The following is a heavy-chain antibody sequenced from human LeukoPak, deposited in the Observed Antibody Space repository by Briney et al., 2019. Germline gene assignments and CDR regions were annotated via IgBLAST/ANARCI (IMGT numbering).Heavy chain of an antibody. V-gene: IGHV3-20*04. J-gene: IGHJ4*02. CDR1: GFTFDDYG. CDR2: INRNGGST. CDR3: ARGARGVSGYYFDY. D-gene: IGHD3-10*01. Sequence: GESLRLSCAAYGFTFDDYGMSWVRQAEGKGLEWVSAINRNGGSTGYANSVEGRFTISRDNAKNSLCLQMNSLRAEDTALYYCARGARGVSGYYFDYWGQGTLVTVSS.